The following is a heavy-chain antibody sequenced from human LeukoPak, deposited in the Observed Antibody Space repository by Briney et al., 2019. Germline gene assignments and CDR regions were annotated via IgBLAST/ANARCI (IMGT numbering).Heavy chain of an antibody. D-gene: IGHD5-24*01. CDR1: GFTFSSYS. CDR3: ARDRDGYNYDY. V-gene: IGHV3-21*01. J-gene: IGHJ4*02. Sequence: GGSLRLSCAASGFTFSSYSMNWVRQAPGKGLEWVSSISSSSSYIYYANSVKGRFTISRDNAKNSLYLQMNSLRAEDTAVYYCARDRDGYNYDYWGQGTLVTVSS. CDR2: ISSSSSYI.